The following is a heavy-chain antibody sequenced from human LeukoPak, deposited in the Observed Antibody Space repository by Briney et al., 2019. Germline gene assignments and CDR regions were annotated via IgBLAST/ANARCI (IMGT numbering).Heavy chain of an antibody. CDR3: ARTLWRGVTTYNWFDC. J-gene: IGHJ5*01. Sequence: PSETLSLTCTVSGGSISSGSYYWSWIRQPPGKGLEWIGEINHSESTNYNPSLKSRVTISVDTSKNQFSLKLTSVTAADTAVYYCARTLWRGVTTYNWFDCWGQGTLVTVSS. V-gene: IGHV4-39*07. CDR1: GGSISSGSYY. D-gene: IGHD4-17*01. CDR2: INHSEST.